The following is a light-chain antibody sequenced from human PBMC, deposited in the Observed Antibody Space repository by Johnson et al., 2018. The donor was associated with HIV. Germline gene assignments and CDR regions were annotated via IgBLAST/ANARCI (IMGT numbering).Light chain of an antibody. V-gene: IGLV1-51*02. J-gene: IGLJ1*01. CDR3: GTWDSRLSAYV. CDR1: SSNIGKNY. CDR2: ENN. Sequence: QSVLTQPPSVSAAPGQMVSISCSGSSSNIGKNYVSWYQQFPGTAPKLLIHENNKRPSGIPDRISGSKSGTSATLGITGLQTGDEDDYYCGTWDSRLSAYVLGTWTKFPVL.